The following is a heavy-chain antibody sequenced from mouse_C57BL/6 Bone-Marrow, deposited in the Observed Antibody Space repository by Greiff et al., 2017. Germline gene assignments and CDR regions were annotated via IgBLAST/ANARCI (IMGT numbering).Heavy chain of an antibody. Sequence: EVKVEESGGGLVQPGGSLKLSCAASGFTFSDYYMYWVRQTPEKRLEWVAYISNGGGSTYYPDTVKGRFTISRDNAKNTLYLQMSRLKSEDTAMYYCARQGSNPFAYWGQGTLVTVSA. J-gene: IGHJ3*01. CDR1: GFTFSDYY. CDR2: ISNGGGST. V-gene: IGHV5-12*01. D-gene: IGHD2-5*01. CDR3: ARQGSNPFAY.